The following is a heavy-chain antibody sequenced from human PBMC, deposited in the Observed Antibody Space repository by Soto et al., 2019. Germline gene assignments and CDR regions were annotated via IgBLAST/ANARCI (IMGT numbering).Heavy chain of an antibody. J-gene: IGHJ6*02. CDR2: IIPIFGTA. D-gene: IGHD3-3*01. CDR3: ARSEPPLFGVVSTRWYYYYGMDV. CDR1: RCTFSSYA. Sequence: GASVKVSCKASRCTFSSYAISRVRQAPGQGLEWMGGIIPIFGTANYAQKFQGRVTITADKSTSTAYMELSSLRSEDTAVYYCARSEPPLFGVVSTRWYYYYGMDVWGQGTTVTVSS. V-gene: IGHV1-69*06.